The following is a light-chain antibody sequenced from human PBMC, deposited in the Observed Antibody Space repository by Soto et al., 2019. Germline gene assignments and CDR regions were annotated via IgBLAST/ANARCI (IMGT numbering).Light chain of an antibody. CDR1: SSDVGGYNY. J-gene: IGLJ1*01. V-gene: IGLV2-14*01. Sequence: SVLTQPASVSGSPGQSITISCTGTSSDVGGYNYVSWYQQHPGKAPKLMIYEVSNRPSGVSNRFSGSKSGNTASLTISGLQAEDEADYYCSSYTSSSTLLFGTGTKVTVL. CDR2: EVS. CDR3: SSYTSSSTLL.